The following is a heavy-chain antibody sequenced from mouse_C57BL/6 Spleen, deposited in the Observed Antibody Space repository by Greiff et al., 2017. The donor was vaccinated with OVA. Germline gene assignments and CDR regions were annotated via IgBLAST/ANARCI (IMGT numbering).Heavy chain of an antibody. CDR2: IDPANGNT. CDR3: APYYYGSSHYFDY. J-gene: IGHJ2*01. Sequence: EVQLQQSVAELVRPGASVKLSCTASGFNIKNTYMHWVKQRPEQGLEWIGRIDPANGNTTYAPKFQGKATITADTSSNTAYLQLSSLTSEDTAIYYCAPYYYGSSHYFDYWGQGTTLTVSS. CDR1: GFNIKNTY. D-gene: IGHD1-1*01. V-gene: IGHV14-3*01.